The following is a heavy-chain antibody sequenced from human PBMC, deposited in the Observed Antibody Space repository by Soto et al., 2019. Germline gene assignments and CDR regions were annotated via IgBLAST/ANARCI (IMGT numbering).Heavy chain of an antibody. Sequence: ASETLSLTCTVSGGSISSGDYYWSWIRQPPGKGLEWIGYIYYSGSTYYNPSLKSRVTISVDTSKNQFSLKLSSVTAADTAVYYCARVRIVGATTALDYWGQGTLVTVSS. J-gene: IGHJ4*02. CDR2: IYYSGST. CDR1: GGSISSGDYY. CDR3: ARVRIVGATTALDY. V-gene: IGHV4-30-4*01. D-gene: IGHD1-26*01.